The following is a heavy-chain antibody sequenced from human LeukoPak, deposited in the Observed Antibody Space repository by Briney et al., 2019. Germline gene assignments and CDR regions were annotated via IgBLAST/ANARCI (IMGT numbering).Heavy chain of an antibody. D-gene: IGHD2-2*01. V-gene: IGHV1-2*02. J-gene: IGHJ4*02. CDR1: GYTFSDYY. CDR2: INPNSGGT. Sequence: ASVKVSCKASGYTFSDYYVAWVRQAPGQGLEWMGWINPNSGGTKYAQKFQGRVTMTSDTSISTVYMDLNRLTFDDTAVYYCARAPPSGNSISSYRRHFDHWGRGTLVTVSS. CDR3: ARAPPSGNSISSYRRHFDH.